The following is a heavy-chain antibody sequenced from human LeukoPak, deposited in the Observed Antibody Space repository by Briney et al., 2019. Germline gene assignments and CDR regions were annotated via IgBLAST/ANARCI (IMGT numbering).Heavy chain of an antibody. Sequence: SETLSLTCTVSGGSISSSSYYWGWIRQPPGKGLEWIGSIYYSGSTYYNPSLKSRVTISVDTSKNQFSLKLSSVTAADTAVYYCARGTSGSADYWGQGTLVTVSS. J-gene: IGHJ4*02. CDR2: IYYSGST. V-gene: IGHV4-39*01. CDR3: ARGTSGSADY. CDR1: GGSISSSSYY. D-gene: IGHD3-10*01.